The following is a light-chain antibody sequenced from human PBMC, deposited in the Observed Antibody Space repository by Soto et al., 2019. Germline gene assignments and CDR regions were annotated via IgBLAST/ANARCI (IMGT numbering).Light chain of an antibody. CDR1: QSVSSN. J-gene: IGKJ2*01. Sequence: EIVMTQSPATLSVSPGERATLSCRASQSVSSNFAWYQQKPGQAPRLLIYGASTRATGIPARFSGGGSGTEFTLTISSLQSEDFAVYYCQQYNSYPYTFGQGTKLEIK. CDR3: QQYNSYPYT. V-gene: IGKV3-15*01. CDR2: GAS.